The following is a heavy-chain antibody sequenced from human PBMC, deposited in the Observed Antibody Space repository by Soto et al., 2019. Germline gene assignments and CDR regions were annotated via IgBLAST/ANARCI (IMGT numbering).Heavy chain of an antibody. CDR3: ARDPNSSGWRYFDY. D-gene: IGHD6-19*01. V-gene: IGHV3-30-3*01. CDR2: ISYDGSNK. CDR1: GFTFSSYA. J-gene: IGHJ4*02. Sequence: LRLSCAASGFTFSSYAMHWVRQAPGKGLEWVAVISYDGSNKYYADSVKGRFTISRDNSKNTLYLQMNSLRAEDTAVYYCARDPNSSGWRYFDYWGQGTLVTVSS.